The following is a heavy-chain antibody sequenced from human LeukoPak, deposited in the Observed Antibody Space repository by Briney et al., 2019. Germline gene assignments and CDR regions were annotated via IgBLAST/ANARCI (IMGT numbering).Heavy chain of an antibody. CDR2: IYTSGCT. J-gene: IGHJ5*02. V-gene: IGHV4-4*07. CDR3: AREQGIAVAGIWFDP. Sequence: SETLSLTCTVSGGSISSYYWSWIRQPAGKGLEWIGRIYTSGCTHYNPSLKSRVTMSVDTSKNQFSLKLSSVTAADTAVYYCAREQGIAVAGIWFDPWGQGTLVTVSS. D-gene: IGHD6-19*01. CDR1: GGSISSYY.